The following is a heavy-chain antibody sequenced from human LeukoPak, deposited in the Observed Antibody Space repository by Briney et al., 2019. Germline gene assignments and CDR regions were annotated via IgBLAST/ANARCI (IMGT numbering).Heavy chain of an antibody. CDR1: GFTFSSYA. CDR3: AKIDGEDAEYCSGGSCYGGLDFDY. Sequence: GGSLRLSCAASGFTFSSYAMSWVRQPPGKWLEWVSAISGSGGSTYYADSVKGRFTISRDNSKNTLYLQMNSLRAEDTAVYYCAKIDGEDAEYCSGGSCYGGLDFDYWGQGTLVTVSS. CDR2: ISGSGGST. V-gene: IGHV3-23*01. J-gene: IGHJ4*02. D-gene: IGHD2-15*01.